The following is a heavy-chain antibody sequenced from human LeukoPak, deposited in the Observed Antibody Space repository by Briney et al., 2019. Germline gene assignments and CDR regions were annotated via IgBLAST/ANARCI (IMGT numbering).Heavy chain of an antibody. V-gene: IGHV3-30*18. J-gene: IGHJ4*02. D-gene: IGHD3/OR15-3a*01. CDR2: ISYDGSNK. Sequence: PGGSLRLSCAASGFTFSSYGMHWVRQAPGKGLEWVAVISYDGSNKYYVDSVKGRFTISRDNSKNTLYLQMNSLRGEDTAVYYCAKAHLLDWLLPFDYWGQGTLVTVSS. CDR3: AKAHLLDWLLPFDY. CDR1: GFTFSSYG.